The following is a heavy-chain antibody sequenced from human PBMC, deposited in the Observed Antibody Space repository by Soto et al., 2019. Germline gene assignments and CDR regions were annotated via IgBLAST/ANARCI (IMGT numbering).Heavy chain of an antibody. D-gene: IGHD3-3*01. V-gene: IGHV4-34*01. CDR1: GGSFSGYS. CDR3: ARARFDSWRPIYYGLDV. CDR2: INHSGTT. J-gene: IGHJ6*02. Sequence: SETLSLTSAVYGGSFSGYSWTWLRQPPGKGLEWIGEINHSGTTDYNPALNSRVTISVDTTKNQFSMRVTSVTAADTTIYDCARARFDSWRPIYYGLDVWGQGTTVTVSS.